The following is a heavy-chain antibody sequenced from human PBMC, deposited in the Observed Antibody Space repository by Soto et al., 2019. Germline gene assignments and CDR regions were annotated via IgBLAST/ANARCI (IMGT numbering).Heavy chain of an antibody. CDR1: EFTFSNYG. V-gene: IGHV3-33*01. D-gene: IGHD3-10*01. J-gene: IGHJ6*02. Sequence: QVQLVESGGGVVQPGRSLRLPCAASEFTFSNYGMHWVRQAPGKGLEWVAVILNDGSNRYHADSVKDRFTISRDNSKNTLYLQMNSLRAEDTAVYYCARDDEYSGNGMDVWGQGTTVTVS. CDR3: ARDDEYSGNGMDV. CDR2: ILNDGSNR.